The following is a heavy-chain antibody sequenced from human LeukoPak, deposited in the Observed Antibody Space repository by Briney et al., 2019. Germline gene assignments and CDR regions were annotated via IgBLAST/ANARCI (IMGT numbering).Heavy chain of an antibody. V-gene: IGHV3-21*01. Sequence: PGGSLRLSCAASGFDFSTYAINWVRQAPGKGLEWVSSISTMSNYIFYGDSVKGRFTISRDNAKNSVYLQMNSLRPEDTAVYYCSRDRLGGLDLWGQGTLVTVSS. CDR2: ISTMSNYI. CDR3: SRDRLGGLDL. J-gene: IGHJ5*02. D-gene: IGHD5-12*01. CDR1: GFDFSTYA.